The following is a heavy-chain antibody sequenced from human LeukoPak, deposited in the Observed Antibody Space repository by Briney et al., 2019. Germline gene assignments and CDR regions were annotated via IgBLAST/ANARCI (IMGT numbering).Heavy chain of an antibody. J-gene: IGHJ4*02. Sequence: SETLSLTCTVSGGSISSYYWSWIRQPPGKGLEWIGYIYYSGSTNYNPSLKSRVTISVDTSKNQFSLKLSSVAAADTAVYYCARGPSGTPEYYFDYWGQGTLVTVSS. CDR2: IYYSGST. CDR1: GGSISSYY. D-gene: IGHD2-2*01. CDR3: ARGPSGTPEYYFDY. V-gene: IGHV4-59*01.